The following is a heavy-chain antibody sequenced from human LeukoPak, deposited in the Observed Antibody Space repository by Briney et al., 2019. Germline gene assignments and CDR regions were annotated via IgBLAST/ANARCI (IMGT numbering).Heavy chain of an antibody. CDR1: GGSISSSSYY. V-gene: IGHV4-39*07. D-gene: IGHD1-26*01. Sequence: SETLSLTCTVSGGSISSSSYYWGWIRQPPGKGLEWIGSIYYSGSTYYNPSLKSRVTISVDTSKNQFSLKLSSVTAADTAVYYCARDTSGSYYPDYWGQGTLVTVSS. CDR3: ARDTSGSYYPDY. CDR2: IYYSGST. J-gene: IGHJ4*02.